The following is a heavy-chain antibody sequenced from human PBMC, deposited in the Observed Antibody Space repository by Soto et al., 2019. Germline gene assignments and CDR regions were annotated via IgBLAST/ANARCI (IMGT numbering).Heavy chain of an antibody. D-gene: IGHD2-8*02. Sequence: QVQLVESGGGVVQPGRSLRLSCAASGFTFSGFGMHWVRQAPGKGLEWVAIIWYDGSDKYYADSVKGRFTISRDNSKNTLYLQINSLSPEDAAVYPGALGNLSSSFAFWGQGPPVTVSS. J-gene: IGHJ4*02. CDR3: ALGNLSSSFAF. V-gene: IGHV3-33*01. CDR2: IWYDGSDK. CDR1: GFTFSGFG.